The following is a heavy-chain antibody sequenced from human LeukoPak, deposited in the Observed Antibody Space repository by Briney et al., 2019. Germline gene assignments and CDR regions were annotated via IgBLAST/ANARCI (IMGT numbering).Heavy chain of an antibody. Sequence: GGSLRLSCAASGFTVSSNYMSWVRQAPGKGLEWVSVIYSGGSTYSADSVKARFTISRDNSKNTLYLQMNSLRAEDTAVYYCARERLYCSSTSCYGMDVWGQGTTVTVSS. CDR3: ARERLYCSSTSCYGMDV. CDR1: GFTVSSNY. D-gene: IGHD2-2*01. V-gene: IGHV3-66*01. CDR2: IYSGGST. J-gene: IGHJ6*02.